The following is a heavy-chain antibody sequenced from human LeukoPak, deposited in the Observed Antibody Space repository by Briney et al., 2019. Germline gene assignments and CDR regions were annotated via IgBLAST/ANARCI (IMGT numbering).Heavy chain of an antibody. Sequence: GGSLRLSCAASGFTFRSYAMRWVRQAPGKGLEWVSTMSGSGGSTYNADSVRGRFTISRDNSKDTLYLQMNSLRVEDTAVYYCARPRRGVINDAFDTWGQGTMVTVSS. V-gene: IGHV3-23*01. CDR1: GFTFRSYA. J-gene: IGHJ3*02. CDR2: MSGSGGST. CDR3: ARPRRGVINDAFDT. D-gene: IGHD3-10*01.